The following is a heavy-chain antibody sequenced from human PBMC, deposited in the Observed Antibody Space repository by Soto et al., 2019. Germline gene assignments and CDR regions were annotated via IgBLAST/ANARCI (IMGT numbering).Heavy chain of an antibody. CDR2: ISAYNGNT. V-gene: IGHV1-18*01. CDR3: ARDGIAATLYGMDV. J-gene: IGHJ6*02. D-gene: IGHD6-13*01. Sequence: ASVKVSCKASGYTFTSYGISWVRQAPGQGLEWMGWISAYNGNTNYAQKLQGRVTMTTDTSTSTAFMELRSLRSDDTAVYYCARDGIAATLYGMDVWGQGTTVTVSS. CDR1: GYTFTSYG.